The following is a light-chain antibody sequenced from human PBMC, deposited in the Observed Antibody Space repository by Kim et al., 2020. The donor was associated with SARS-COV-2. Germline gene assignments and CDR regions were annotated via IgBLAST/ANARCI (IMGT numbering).Light chain of an antibody. J-gene: IGKJ1*01. CDR2: TDS. V-gene: IGKV3-15*01. Sequence: SPGERATLSCRASQSVGSNLAWYQQKPGQTPRLLIYTDSTRATGIPARFSGSGSGTEFTLTISSLQSEDFAVYYCQQYKNWPWTFGQGTKVDIK. CDR1: QSVGSN. CDR3: QQYKNWPWT.